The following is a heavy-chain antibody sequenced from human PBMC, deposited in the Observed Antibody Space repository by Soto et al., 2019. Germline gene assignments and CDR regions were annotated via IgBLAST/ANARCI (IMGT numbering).Heavy chain of an antibody. J-gene: IGHJ6*02. Sequence: QVQLVQSGAEVKNPGASVKVSCKASGYSFTRYGIGWARQAPGQGVEWMGWINAYNGNTNYAQNLQGRLTLTTDTSTTTVYMELRSLRSNDTAIYYCAMVDVYVTPSPQDVWGQGTTVTVSS. CDR3: AMVDVYVTPSPQDV. CDR2: INAYNGNT. CDR1: GYSFTRYG. V-gene: IGHV1-18*01. D-gene: IGHD3-16*01.